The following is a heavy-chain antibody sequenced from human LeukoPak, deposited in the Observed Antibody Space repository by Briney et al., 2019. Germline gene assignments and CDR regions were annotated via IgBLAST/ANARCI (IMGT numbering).Heavy chain of an antibody. J-gene: IGHJ1*01. CDR1: GFTFSSYS. Sequence: GGSLRLSCAASGFTFSSYSMNWVRQAPGKGLEWVSSISSSSSYIHYADSVKDRFTISRDNAKNSLYLQMNSLRAEDTAVYYCARDWPTIAAAGTIPEYFQHWGQGTLVTVSS. CDR2: ISSSSSYI. D-gene: IGHD6-13*01. CDR3: ARDWPTIAAAGTIPEYFQH. V-gene: IGHV3-21*01.